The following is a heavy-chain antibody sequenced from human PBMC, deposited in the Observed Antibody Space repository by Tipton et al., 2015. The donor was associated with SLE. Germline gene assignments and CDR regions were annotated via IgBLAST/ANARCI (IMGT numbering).Heavy chain of an antibody. Sequence: TLSLTCAVSGYSISTGYFWSWIRQPPGKGLQWIGSIFQSGTTFYNPSLKSRVTISVDTSKNQFSLKLSSVTAADTAVYYCAGGGVRPDPWGQGTLVTVSS. CDR3: AGGGVRPDP. J-gene: IGHJ5*02. CDR2: IFQSGTT. V-gene: IGHV4-38-2*01. D-gene: IGHD2-8*01. CDR1: GYSISTGYF.